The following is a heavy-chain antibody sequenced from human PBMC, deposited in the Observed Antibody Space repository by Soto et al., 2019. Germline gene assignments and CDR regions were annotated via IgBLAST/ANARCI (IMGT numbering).Heavy chain of an antibody. D-gene: IGHD6-6*01. J-gene: IGHJ6*02. CDR1: GGTFSSYA. Sequence: QVQLVQSGAEVKKPGSSVKVSCKASGGTFSSYAISWVRQAPGQGLEWMGGIIPIFGTANYAQKFQGRVTITADESTITAYMELSSLRSEDTAVYYCERRIAARPAPYYYYGMDVWGQGTKVTVSS. CDR2: IIPIFGTA. V-gene: IGHV1-69*01. CDR3: ERRIAARPAPYYYYGMDV.